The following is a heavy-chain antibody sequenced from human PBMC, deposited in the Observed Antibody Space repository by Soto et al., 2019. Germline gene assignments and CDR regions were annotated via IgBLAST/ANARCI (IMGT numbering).Heavy chain of an antibody. CDR1: GDSVSANNAA. CDR3: VRQPLPTRALSGMDV. V-gene: IGHV6-1*01. Sequence: SQTLSLTCAISGDSVSANNAAWNWIRQSPSRGLEWLGRTYYRSKWYYDYAESVKSRLTITPDTSNNQFSLQLNSVTPEDAPVYCCVRQPLPTRALSGMDVWGQGTTVTVSS. D-gene: IGHD5-18*01. J-gene: IGHJ6*02. CDR2: TYYRSKWYY.